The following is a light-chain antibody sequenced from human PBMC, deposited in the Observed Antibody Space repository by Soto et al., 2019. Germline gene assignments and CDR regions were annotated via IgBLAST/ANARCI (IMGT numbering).Light chain of an antibody. CDR3: QQYGSSPST. Sequence: EIVMTQSPATLSVSPGERATLSCRASQSVSSNLAWYQQNPGQAPRLLIYGASTRATGIPARFSGSGSGTDFTLTIIRLEPEDFAVYYCQQYGSSPSTFGQGTRLAIK. CDR1: QSVSSN. V-gene: IGKV3-15*01. CDR2: GAS. J-gene: IGKJ5*01.